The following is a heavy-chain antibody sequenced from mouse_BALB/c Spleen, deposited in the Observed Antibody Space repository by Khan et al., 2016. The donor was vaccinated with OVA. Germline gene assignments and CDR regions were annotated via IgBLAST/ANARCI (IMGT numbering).Heavy chain of an antibody. CDR2: IDPHIGET. CDR1: GYSFTGYF. V-gene: IGHV1-20*01. CDR3: ARKNDSNFDY. Sequence: VQLQESGPELVKPGASVKISCKASGYSFTGYFMHWVMQSHGKGLEWIGRIDPHIGETFYNQKFKGKATLTADESSSTVYMELRSLTSEDSAVYCCARKNDSNFDYWGQGTTLTVSS. J-gene: IGHJ2*01.